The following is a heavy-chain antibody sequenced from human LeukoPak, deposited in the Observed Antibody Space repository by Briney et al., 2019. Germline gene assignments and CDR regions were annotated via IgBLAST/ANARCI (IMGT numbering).Heavy chain of an antibody. CDR2: ISSSGSTI. V-gene: IGHV3-48*03. J-gene: IGHJ6*04. Sequence: GGSLRLSCAASGFTFSSYEMNWVRQAPGKGLEWVSYISSSGSTIYYADSVKGRFTISRDNAKNSLYLQMNSLRAEDTAVYYCVRGPSLYYYYYGMDVWGKGTTVTVSS. CDR1: GFTFSSYE. CDR3: VRGPSLYYYYYGMDV.